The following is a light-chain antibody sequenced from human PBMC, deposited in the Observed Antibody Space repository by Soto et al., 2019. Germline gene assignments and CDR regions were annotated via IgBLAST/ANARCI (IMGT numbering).Light chain of an antibody. J-gene: IGLJ1*01. V-gene: IGLV1-44*01. CDR2: TTN. CDR3: AAWDDSLNGHV. Sequence: QSARTQPHSASVTPGQRVTISCSGSSSNIGTSSVHWFQQLPGTAPKLLISTTNQRPSGVPERFSGSKSGTSASLAISGLQSEDEADYYCAAWDDSLNGHVFGTGTKVTVL. CDR1: SSNIGTSS.